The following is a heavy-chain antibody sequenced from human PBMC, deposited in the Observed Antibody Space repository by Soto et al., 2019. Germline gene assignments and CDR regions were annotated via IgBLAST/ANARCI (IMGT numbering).Heavy chain of an antibody. D-gene: IGHD6-13*01. CDR3: ARAPGIWAYSSSWYDENWFDP. CDR2: IYYSGST. J-gene: IGHJ5*02. Sequence: SETLSLTCTVSGGSISSSSYYWGWIRQPPGKGLEWIGSIYYSGSTYCNPSLKSRVTISGDTCKHQFSLKLSSVPAADPAVYYCARAPGIWAYSSSWYDENWFDPWGQGTLVTVSS. CDR1: GGSISSSSYY. V-gene: IGHV4-39*01.